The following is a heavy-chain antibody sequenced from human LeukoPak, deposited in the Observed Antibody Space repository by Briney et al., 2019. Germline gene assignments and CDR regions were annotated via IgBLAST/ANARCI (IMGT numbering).Heavy chain of an antibody. CDR1: GGSISSYY. D-gene: IGHD3-22*01. CDR3: ARGSYYDSSGYDDFDY. J-gene: IGHJ4*02. V-gene: IGHV4-4*07. CDR2: IYTSGST. Sequence: LETLSLTCTVSGGSISSYYWSWIRQPAGKGLEWIGRIYTSGSTNYNPSLKSRVTMSVDTSKNQFSLKLSSVTAADTAVYYCARGSYYDSSGYDDFDYWGQGTLVTVSS.